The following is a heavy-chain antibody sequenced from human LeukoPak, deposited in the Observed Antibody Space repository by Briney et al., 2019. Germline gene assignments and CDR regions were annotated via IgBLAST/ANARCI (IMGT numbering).Heavy chain of an antibody. J-gene: IGHJ4*02. V-gene: IGHV3-7*01. CDR2: INKDGSET. CDR3: ARGGSARFDY. Sequence: PGGSLRLSCTDSGFIISRFWMSWVRQAPGKVLEWVANINKDGSETYYVDSVKGRFTISRDNAKNSLFLQMNSLRAEDTAVYYCARGGSARFDYWGQGTLVTVSS. D-gene: IGHD3-10*01. CDR1: GFIISRFW.